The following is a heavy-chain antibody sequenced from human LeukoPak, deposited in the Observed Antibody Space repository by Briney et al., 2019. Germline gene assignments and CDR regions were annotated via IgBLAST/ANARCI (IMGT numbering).Heavy chain of an antibody. CDR1: GFTFDDYT. D-gene: IGHD3-9*01. Sequence: GGSLRLSCAASGFTFDDYTMHWVRQAPGKGLEWVSLISWDGGSTYYADSVKGRFTISRDNSKNSLYLQMNSLRTEDTALYYCAKAPKLRYFDWSLDYWGQGTLVTVSS. V-gene: IGHV3-43*01. J-gene: IGHJ4*02. CDR3: AKAPKLRYFDWSLDY. CDR2: ISWDGGST.